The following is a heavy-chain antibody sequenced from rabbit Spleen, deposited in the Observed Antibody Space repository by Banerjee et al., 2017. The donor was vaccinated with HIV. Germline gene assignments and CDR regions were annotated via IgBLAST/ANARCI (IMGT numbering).Heavy chain of an antibody. J-gene: IGHJ6*01. D-gene: IGHD8-1*01. V-gene: IGHV1S40*01. CDR1: GVSFSFNSY. CDR3: ARDSGSSFSSYGMDL. CDR2: IDTGSSGFT. Sequence: QSLEESGGDLVKPGASLTLTCTASGVSFSFNSYMCWVRQAPGNGLEWIACIDTGSSGFTYFATWAKGRFTISKTSSTTVTLQMTSLTAADTATYFCARDSGSSFSSYGMDLWGQGTLVTVS.